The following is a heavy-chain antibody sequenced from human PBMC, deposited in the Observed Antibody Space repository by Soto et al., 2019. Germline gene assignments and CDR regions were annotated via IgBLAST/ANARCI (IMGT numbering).Heavy chain of an antibody. Sequence: YYLGWIRQPPGKGLEWIGSIYYSGRTYYNPSFKSRVTISIDTSKNQFSLKLSSVTATDTAVYYCARQRTTVVTQAYFDHWGQGALVTVSS. CDR1: YY. J-gene: IGHJ4*02. D-gene: IGHD2-21*02. V-gene: IGHV4-39*01. CDR3: ARQRTTVVTQAYFDH. CDR2: IYYSGRT.